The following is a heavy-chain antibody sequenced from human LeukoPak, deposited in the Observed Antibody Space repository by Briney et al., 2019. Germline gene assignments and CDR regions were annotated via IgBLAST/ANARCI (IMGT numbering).Heavy chain of an antibody. V-gene: IGHV1-2*02. CDR1: GYTFTGYS. CDR2: INPNSGDT. J-gene: IGHJ5*02. CDR3: ARPNGDYYNWFDP. Sequence: ASVMVSCKASGYTFTGYSIYWVRQAPGQGLEWMGWINPNSGDTNFAQKFQDRVTLTRDTSISTAYMELTNLRSDDTAVYDCARPNGDYYNWFDPWGQGTLVTVSS. D-gene: IGHD4-17*01.